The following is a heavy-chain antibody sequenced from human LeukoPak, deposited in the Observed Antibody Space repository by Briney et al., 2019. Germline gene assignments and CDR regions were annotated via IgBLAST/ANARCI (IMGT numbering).Heavy chain of an antibody. CDR2: ISAYNGNT. J-gene: IGHJ6*03. V-gene: IGHV1-18*01. CDR1: GYTFTSYG. D-gene: IGHD5-18*01. Sequence: AASVKVSCKASGYTFTSYGISWVRQAPGQGLEWMGWISAYNGNTNYAQKLQGRVTMTTDTSTSTAYMELRSLRSDDTAVYYCTRARYSYGPYYYYYYMDVWGKGTTVTISS. CDR3: TRARYSYGPYYYYYYMDV.